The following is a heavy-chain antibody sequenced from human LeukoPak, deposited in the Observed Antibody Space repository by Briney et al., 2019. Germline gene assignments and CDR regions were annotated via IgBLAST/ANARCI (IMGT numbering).Heavy chain of an antibody. CDR3: ATGGRSGVALEQ. CDR1: GFISSSNY. J-gene: IGHJ4*02. D-gene: IGHD3-3*01. V-gene: IGHV3-53*01. Sequence: GGSLRLTCVVSGFISSSNYMSWVRQAPGKGLEWISLIYSGGTTNYADSVMGSFTISRDNSKTTLFLQMNSLKAEDTAVYYCATGGRSGVALEQWGQGTLVTVSS. CDR2: IYSGGTT.